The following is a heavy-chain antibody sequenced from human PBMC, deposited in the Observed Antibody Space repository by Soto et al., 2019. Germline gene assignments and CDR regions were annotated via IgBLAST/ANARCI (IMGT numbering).Heavy chain of an antibody. V-gene: IGHV3-23*01. CDR3: AKDEAVAGTYYFDY. CDR2: FSGSGGST. D-gene: IGHD6-19*01. Sequence: GGSLRLSCAASGFTFSSYAMSWVRQAPGKGLEWVSAFSGSGGSTYYADSVKGRFTISRDNSKNTLHLQMNSLRAEDTAVYYCAKDEAVAGTYYFDYWGQGTLVTVSS. J-gene: IGHJ4*02. CDR1: GFTFSSYA.